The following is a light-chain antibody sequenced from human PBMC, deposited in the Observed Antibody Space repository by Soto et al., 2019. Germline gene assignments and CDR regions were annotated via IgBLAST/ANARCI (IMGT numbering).Light chain of an antibody. V-gene: IGKV3D-15*01. Sequence: EIVMTQSPATLSVSPGERATLSCRASQSVSSNLAWYQQKPGQAPRLLIYGASTRATGIPARFSGSRSGTEFTLTIRSLQSEDFTVYYCQQYNTWPTFGQGNKLEIK. CDR2: GAS. CDR3: QQYNTWPT. J-gene: IGKJ2*01. CDR1: QSVSSN.